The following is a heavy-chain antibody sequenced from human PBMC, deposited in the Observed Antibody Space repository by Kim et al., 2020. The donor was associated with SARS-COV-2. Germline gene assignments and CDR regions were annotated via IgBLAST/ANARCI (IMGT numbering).Heavy chain of an antibody. Sequence: GGSLRLSCAASGFTFSSYAMSWVRQAPGKGLEWVSAISGSGGSTYYADSVKGRFTISRDNSKNTLYLQMNSLRAEDTAVYYCAKDRSTMVKGTLYYFDYWGQGTLVTVSS. CDR1: GFTFSSYA. D-gene: IGHD3-10*01. J-gene: IGHJ4*02. CDR2: ISGSGGST. CDR3: AKDRSTMVKGTLYYFDY. V-gene: IGHV3-23*01.